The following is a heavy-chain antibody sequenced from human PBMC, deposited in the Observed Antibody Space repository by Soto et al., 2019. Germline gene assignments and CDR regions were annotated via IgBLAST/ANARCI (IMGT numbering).Heavy chain of an antibody. V-gene: IGHV3-7*05. CDR2: IKDEGGDE. CDR3: AGGSGWISDS. Sequence: EVQLVESGGGLVQPGGSLRLSCAASGFTFSPYWMSWVRQAPGKGLEWVAIIKDEGGDEHYLEAVRGRFTISRDNAKKSLYLAMDSLRVEDTAVYYCAGGSGWISDSWGQGTLVTVSS. D-gene: IGHD6-19*01. J-gene: IGHJ4*02. CDR1: GFTFSPYW.